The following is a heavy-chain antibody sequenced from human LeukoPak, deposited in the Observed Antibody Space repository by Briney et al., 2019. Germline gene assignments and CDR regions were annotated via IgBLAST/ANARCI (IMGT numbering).Heavy chain of an antibody. CDR2: ISSSSSTI. Sequence: PGGSLRLSCAASGFTFSSYSMNWVRQAPGKGLEWVSYISSSSSTIYYADSVKGRFTISRDNSKNTLYLQMNSLRAEDTAVYYCARENYVPDSWGQGTLVTVSS. V-gene: IGHV3-48*01. CDR3: ARENYVPDS. D-gene: IGHD3-10*02. J-gene: IGHJ4*02. CDR1: GFTFSSYS.